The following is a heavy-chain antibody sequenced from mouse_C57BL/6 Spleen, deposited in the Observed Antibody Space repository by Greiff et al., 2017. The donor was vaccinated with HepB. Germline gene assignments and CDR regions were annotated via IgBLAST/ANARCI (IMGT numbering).Heavy chain of an antibody. CDR1: GYTFTDYY. Sequence: VQLQESGAELVRPGASVKLSCKASGYTFTDYYINWVKQRPGQGLEWIARIYPGSGNTYYNEKFKGKATLTAEKSSSTAYMQLSSLTSEDSAVYFCARSYYGSSSDYWGQGTTLTVSS. D-gene: IGHD1-1*01. CDR2: IYPGSGNT. J-gene: IGHJ2*01. CDR3: ARSYYGSSSDY. V-gene: IGHV1-76*01.